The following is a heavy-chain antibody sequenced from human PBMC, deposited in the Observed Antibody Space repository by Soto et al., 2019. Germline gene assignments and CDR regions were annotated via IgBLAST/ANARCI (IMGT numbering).Heavy chain of an antibody. CDR1: GYSFSSYL. J-gene: IGHJ6*02. D-gene: IGHD3-16*01. V-gene: IGHV5-51*03. Sequence: DVQLVQSGAEVKKPGESLKISCKGSGYSFSSYLIAWVRQMPGRGLECMGIIYPGDSHTRYNPSFQGQVDISVDMSISTAYLQWGSLKASDTAMYFCARGGRSRRHYYGMDVWGQGTTVIVS. CDR2: IYPGDSHT. CDR3: ARGGRSRRHYYGMDV.